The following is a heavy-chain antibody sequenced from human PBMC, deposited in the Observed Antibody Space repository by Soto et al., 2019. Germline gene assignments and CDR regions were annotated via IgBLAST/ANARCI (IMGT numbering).Heavy chain of an antibody. CDR1: GGSISSGVYY. D-gene: IGHD5-18*01. J-gene: IGHJ4*02. Sequence: SETLSLTCTVSGGSISSGVYYWIWIRQHPGKGLEWIGYIYYSGSTYYNPSLKSRVTISGDTSQNQFSLKLSSVTAADTAVYFCARGDTAMGIDYWGQGTLVTVSS. CDR2: IYYSGST. V-gene: IGHV4-31*03. CDR3: ARGDTAMGIDY.